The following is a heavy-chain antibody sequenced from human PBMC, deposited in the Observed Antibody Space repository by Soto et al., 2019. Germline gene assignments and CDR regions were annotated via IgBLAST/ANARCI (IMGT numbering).Heavy chain of an antibody. CDR3: VSQAYDRSDPPSAYFDF. V-gene: IGHV3-11*01. J-gene: IGHJ4*02. D-gene: IGHD3-22*01. CDR2: ISDSGSPI. CDR1: GFAFSDYD. Sequence: GGSLRLSCAASGFAFSDYDMSWIRQAPGKGLEWISYISDSGSPIYYADSVRGRFTISRDNAKNSLFLQLNNLGGDDTAVYYCVSQAYDRSDPPSAYFDFWGQGTLVTVSS.